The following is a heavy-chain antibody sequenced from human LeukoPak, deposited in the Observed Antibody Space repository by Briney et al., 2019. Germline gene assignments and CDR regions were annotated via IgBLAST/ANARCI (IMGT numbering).Heavy chain of an antibody. Sequence: GGSLRLSCAASGFTFSIYAMNWVRQAPGKGLEWVSVIGGSADSADYADSVKGRFTISRDDSKNTLYLQMISLRSEDTAVYYCAKPHTAMAYFDYWGQGTLVTVSS. D-gene: IGHD5-18*01. CDR3: AKPHTAMAYFDY. CDR2: IGGSADSA. CDR1: GFTFSIYA. V-gene: IGHV3-23*01. J-gene: IGHJ4*02.